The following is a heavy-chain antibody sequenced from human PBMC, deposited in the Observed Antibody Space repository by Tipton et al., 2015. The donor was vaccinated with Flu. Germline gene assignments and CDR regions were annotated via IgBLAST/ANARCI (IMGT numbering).Heavy chain of an antibody. CDR2: ISGGGSTT. Sequence: SLRLSCVVSGFSLTRYAMSWVRQTPGRGLEWVSAISGGGSTTYFADSVKGRFTISRDIFKSTLYLEMNSLRAEDTAVYYCAKVVPEIVAGLDYWGQGTLVTVSS. CDR1: GFSLTRYA. J-gene: IGHJ4*02. V-gene: IGHV3-23*01. D-gene: IGHD6-19*01. CDR3: AKVVPEIVAGLDY.